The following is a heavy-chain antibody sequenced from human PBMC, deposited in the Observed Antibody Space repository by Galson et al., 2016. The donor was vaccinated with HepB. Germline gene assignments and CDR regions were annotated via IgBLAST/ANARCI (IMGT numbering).Heavy chain of an antibody. D-gene: IGHD6-13*01. J-gene: IGHJ3*02. Sequence: YLRLSCATSGFTFTRYNMNWVRQAPGKGLEWVSSISSGSSYIYYADSVKGRFTISRDNVKKSLYLQMNSLRPEDTAVYYCARVREQQLLDAFDIWGQGTMVTVSS. CDR3: ARVREQQLLDAFDI. V-gene: IGHV3-21*01. CDR2: ISSGSSYI. CDR1: GFTFTRYN.